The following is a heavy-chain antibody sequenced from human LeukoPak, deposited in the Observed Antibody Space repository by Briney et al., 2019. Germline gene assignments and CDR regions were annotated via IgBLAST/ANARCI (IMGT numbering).Heavy chain of an antibody. CDR3: ARRAPYCTNGVCYAGWFDP. CDR2: IYPGDSDT. J-gene: IGHJ5*02. V-gene: IGHV5-51*01. D-gene: IGHD2-8*01. CDR1: GSIFTSYW. Sequence: GGALKISFKGAGSIFTSYWIGWGRRRPGKGRGGMGIIYPGDSDTRYSPSFQGQVTISADKSISTAYLQWSSLKASDTAMYYCARRAPYCTNGVCYAGWFDPWGQGTLVTVSS.